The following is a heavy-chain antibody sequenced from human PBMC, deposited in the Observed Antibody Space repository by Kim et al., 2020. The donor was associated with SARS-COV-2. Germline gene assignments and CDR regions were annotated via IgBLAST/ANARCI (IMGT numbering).Heavy chain of an antibody. D-gene: IGHD3-22*01. J-gene: IGHJ3*02. CDR3: GRDRDPYYYDSSGYGPGAFDI. CDR1: GGTFSSYA. CDR2: IIPIFGTA. Sequence: SVKVSCKASGGTFSSYAISWVRQAPGQGLEWMGGIIPIFGTANYAQKFQGRVTITADESTSTAYMELSSLRSEDTAVYYCGRDRDPYYYDSSGYGPGAFDIWGQGTMVTVSS. V-gene: IGHV1-69*13.